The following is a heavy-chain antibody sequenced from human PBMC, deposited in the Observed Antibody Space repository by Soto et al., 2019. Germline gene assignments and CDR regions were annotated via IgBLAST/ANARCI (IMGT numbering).Heavy chain of an antibody. Sequence: EVQLVESGGGLVQPGRSLRLSCAASGFTFDDYAMHWVRQAPGKGLEWVSGISWNSGSIGYADSVKGRFTISRDNAKNSLYLQMNSLRAEDTALYYCAKDKSSGWYSYFDYWGQGTLVTVSS. D-gene: IGHD6-19*01. V-gene: IGHV3-9*01. CDR3: AKDKSSGWYSYFDY. J-gene: IGHJ4*02. CDR1: GFTFDDYA. CDR2: ISWNSGSI.